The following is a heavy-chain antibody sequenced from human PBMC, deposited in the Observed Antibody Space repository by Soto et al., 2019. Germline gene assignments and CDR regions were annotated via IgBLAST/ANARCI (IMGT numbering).Heavy chain of an antibody. Sequence: ASVKVSCKASGYTFTSYDINWVRQATGQGLEWMGWMNPNSGNTGYAQKFQGRVTMTRNTSISTAYMELSSLRSEDTAVYYCARAGIAVAGKVYWGQGTLVTVSS. CDR2: MNPNSGNT. D-gene: IGHD6-19*01. CDR1: GYTFTSYD. V-gene: IGHV1-8*01. J-gene: IGHJ4*02. CDR3: ARAGIAVAGKVY.